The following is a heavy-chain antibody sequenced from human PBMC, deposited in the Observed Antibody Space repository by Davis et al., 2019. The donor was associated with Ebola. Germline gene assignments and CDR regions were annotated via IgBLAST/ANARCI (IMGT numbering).Heavy chain of an antibody. J-gene: IGHJ3*02. CDR3: AKDKGTNWYYRDSSDI. D-gene: IGHD1-7*01. Sequence: PGGSLRLSCAASGFTFNNHAMSWVRQAPGKGLEWVAAVSRNGEKPHYADSVRGRFSISRDNSNNTVFLRIDYLRADDTAMYFCAKDKGTNWYYRDSSDIWGQGTVVTVSS. V-gene: IGHV3-23*01. CDR2: VSRNGEKP. CDR1: GFTFNNHA.